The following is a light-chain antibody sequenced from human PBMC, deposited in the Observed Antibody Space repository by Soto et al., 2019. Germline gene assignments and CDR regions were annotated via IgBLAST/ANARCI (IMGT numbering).Light chain of an antibody. CDR2: QDS. J-gene: IGLJ2*01. CDR1: KLGDKY. Sequence: SYELTQPPSVSESQGQTASITCSGDKLGDKYACWYQQKPGQSPVLVIYQDSKRPSGIPERFSGSNSGNTATLTISGTQAMDEADYYCQAWNSSTVVFGGGTNVTVL. CDR3: QAWNSSTVV. V-gene: IGLV3-1*01.